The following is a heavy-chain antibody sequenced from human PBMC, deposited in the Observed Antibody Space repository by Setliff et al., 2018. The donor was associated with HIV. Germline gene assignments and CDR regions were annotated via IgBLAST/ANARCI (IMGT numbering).Heavy chain of an antibody. Sequence: SETLSLTCAVYGGSFSGFSWNWIRQPPGKGLEWIGDINNYGVPLYPSSLAGRVPISVHTSKNQFSLTLKSLTVADTALYFCSRGPTIRGSFTGVVYTAPLPSFDTWSQGSLVTVSS. CDR3: SRGPTIRGSFTGVVYTAPLPSFDT. V-gene: IGHV4-34*01. D-gene: IGHD3-3*01. CDR2: INNYGVP. J-gene: IGHJ4*02. CDR1: GGSFSGFS.